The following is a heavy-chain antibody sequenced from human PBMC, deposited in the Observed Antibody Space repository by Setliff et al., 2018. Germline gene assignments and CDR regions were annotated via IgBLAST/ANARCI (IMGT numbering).Heavy chain of an antibody. J-gene: IGHJ5*02. CDR1: GYPFISYD. CDR3: ARRGGWVVVTATNWFDP. V-gene: IGHV1-8*02. Sequence: ASVKVSCKASGYPFISYDINWVRQAPGQGLEWVGWMNPNSGKTGYAQKFQGRVIMTRNTSISTAYLELNTLRSDDTAVYYCARRGGWVVVTATNWFDPWGQGTLVTVSS. CDR2: MNPNSGKT. D-gene: IGHD2-21*02.